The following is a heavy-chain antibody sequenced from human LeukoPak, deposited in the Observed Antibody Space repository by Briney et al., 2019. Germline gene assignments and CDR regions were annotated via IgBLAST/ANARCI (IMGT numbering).Heavy chain of an antibody. J-gene: IGHJ4*02. D-gene: IGHD7-27*01. V-gene: IGHV4-34*01. CDR3: ARGVPGY. CDR2: INHSGST. Sequence: SETLSLTCGVYGGSFSRYKWSWIRQPPGKGLEWIGEINHSGSTNYNPSLKNRLTISVDTSKNQFSLKLISVTAADTAVYFCARGVPGYWGQGTLVTVSS. CDR1: GGSFSRYK.